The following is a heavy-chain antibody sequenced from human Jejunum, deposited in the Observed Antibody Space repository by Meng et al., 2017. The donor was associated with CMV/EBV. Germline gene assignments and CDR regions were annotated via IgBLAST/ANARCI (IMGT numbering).Heavy chain of an antibody. J-gene: IGHJ6*02. CDR3: ARLEAPGGYYGMDV. Sequence: GYIFTSYWIGWVRQMHGKGLEWMGISYPGDSDTRYSTSFQGQVTISADKSISTAYLQWSSLKASDTAMYYCARLEAPGGYYGMDVWGQGTTVTVSS. CDR2: SYPGDSDT. D-gene: IGHD1-26*01. V-gene: IGHV5-51*01. CDR1: GYIFTSYW.